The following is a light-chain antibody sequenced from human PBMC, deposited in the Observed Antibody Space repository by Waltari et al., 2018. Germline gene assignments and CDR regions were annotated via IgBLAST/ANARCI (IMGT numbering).Light chain of an antibody. CDR2: DVN. CDR3: CSYVGSAISV. V-gene: IGLV2-23*02. J-gene: IGLJ3*02. Sequence: QSALTQTASVSGSPGQAITISCSGTSSDIGKYNLVSWYQQHPGKAPTLIIYDVNKRPSGVSNRFPGSKSGNTAFLTISGLQTADEADYYCCSYVGSAISVFGGGTKLTVL. CDR1: SSDIGKYNL.